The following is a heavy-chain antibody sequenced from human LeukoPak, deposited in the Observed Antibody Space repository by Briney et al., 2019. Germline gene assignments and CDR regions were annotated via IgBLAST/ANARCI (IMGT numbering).Heavy chain of an antibody. Sequence: ASVKVSCKASGYTLTSYGISWVRQAPGQGLGWMGWISSYNGNTNYARKLQGRVTMTTDTSTSTAYMELRNLRSDDTAVYYCARSMSGYYGLADYWGQGTLVTVSS. CDR1: GYTLTSYG. D-gene: IGHD3-22*01. CDR3: ARSMSGYYGLADY. J-gene: IGHJ4*02. CDR2: ISSYNGNT. V-gene: IGHV1-18*01.